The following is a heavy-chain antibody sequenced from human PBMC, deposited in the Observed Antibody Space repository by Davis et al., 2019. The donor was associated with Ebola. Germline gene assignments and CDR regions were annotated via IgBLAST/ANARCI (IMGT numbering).Heavy chain of an antibody. CDR1: GGSFSGYY. Sequence: MPGGSLRLSCAVYGGSFSGYYWSWIRQPPGKGLEWIGEINHSGSTNYNPSLKSRVTISVDTSKNQFSLKLSSVTAADTAVYYCARGAFKPGNWFDPWGQGTLVTVSS. V-gene: IGHV4-34*01. CDR2: INHSGST. CDR3: ARGAFKPGNWFDP. J-gene: IGHJ5*02.